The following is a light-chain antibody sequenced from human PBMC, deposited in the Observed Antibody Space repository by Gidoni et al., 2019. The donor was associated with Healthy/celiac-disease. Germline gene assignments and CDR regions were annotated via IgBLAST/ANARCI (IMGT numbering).Light chain of an antibody. J-gene: IGLJ2*01. V-gene: IGLV1-36*01. Sequence: QSVLTQPPSVSEAPRQRVTISCSGSSSNIGNNAVNWYQQRPGKAPKLLIYYDDLLPSGVSDRFSGSKSGTSASLAISGLQSEDEADYYCAAWDDSLNAPVFGGGTKLTVL. CDR2: YDD. CDR3: AAWDDSLNAPV. CDR1: SSNIGNNA.